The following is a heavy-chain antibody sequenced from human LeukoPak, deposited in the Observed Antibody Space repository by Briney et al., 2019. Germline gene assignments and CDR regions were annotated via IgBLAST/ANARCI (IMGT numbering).Heavy chain of an antibody. V-gene: IGHV4-39*01. CDR3: ARRAVVRAAVSYFDN. CDR1: RGSITNSSCY. CDR2: IYYTGTT. Sequence: PSETLSLTCAVSRGSITNSSCYWGWIRQPPGKGLEWIGGIYYTGTTYYSPSLNSRITISMDTSKKQFSLRLASVTAADTAVYYCARRAVVRAAVSYFDNWGQGTLVTVSS. D-gene: IGHD2-2*01. J-gene: IGHJ4*02.